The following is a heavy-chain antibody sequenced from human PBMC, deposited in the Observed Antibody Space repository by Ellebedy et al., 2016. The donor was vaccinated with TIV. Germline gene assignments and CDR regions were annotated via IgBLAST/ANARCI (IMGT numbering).Heavy chain of an antibody. Sequence: GGSLRLXCAASGFTFDDYTMHWVRQAPGKGLEWVSLISWDGGSTYYADSVKGRFTISRDNSKNSLYLQMNSLRTEDTALYYCAKDMIRGNSRSGWLDPWGQGTLVTVSS. CDR3: AKDMIRGNSRSGWLDP. J-gene: IGHJ5*02. V-gene: IGHV3-43*01. CDR1: GFTFDDYT. D-gene: IGHD4-23*01. CDR2: ISWDGGST.